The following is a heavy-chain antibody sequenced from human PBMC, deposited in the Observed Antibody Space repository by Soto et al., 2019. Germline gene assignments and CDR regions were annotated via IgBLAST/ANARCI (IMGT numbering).Heavy chain of an antibody. J-gene: IGHJ5*02. CDR3: ARHYSSGSRNWFDP. Sequence: QLQLQESGPGLVKPSETLSLTCSVSGGSINSSSYFWGWVRQPPGKGLEWIGSIYYSGSTYYNPSLRSRVTISVDTSNNQLSLKLSSVTAADTAVFYCARHYSSGSRNWFDPWGQGTLVTVSS. CDR1: GGSINSSSYF. V-gene: IGHV4-39*01. D-gene: IGHD6-19*01. CDR2: IYYSGST.